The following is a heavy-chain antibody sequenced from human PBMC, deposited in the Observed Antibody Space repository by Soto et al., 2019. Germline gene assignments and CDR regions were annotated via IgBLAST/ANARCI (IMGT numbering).Heavy chain of an antibody. CDR2: IDSSGIT. D-gene: IGHD6-13*01. CDR1: AGPISSDVYS. CDR3: LRGKGKAERSSWYD. J-gene: IGHJ4*02. V-gene: IGHV4-31*03. Sequence: SETLCITCSTPAGPISSDVYSWRWIRHLPGKGLEWIGFIDSSGITQCSPSLKSRVTILLQRSKYLFSLKLTSVTAADTAIYYRLRGKGKAERSSWYDWGQGALVTGSS.